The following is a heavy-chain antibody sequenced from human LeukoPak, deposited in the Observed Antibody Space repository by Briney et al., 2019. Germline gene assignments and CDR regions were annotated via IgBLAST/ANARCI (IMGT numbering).Heavy chain of an antibody. J-gene: IGHJ5*02. Sequence: PGRSLRLSCTTSGFSFRDHAMNWVRQAPGKGLEWVAVISYDGSNKYYADSVKGRFTISRDNSKNTLYLQMNSLRAEDTAVYYCAKTIVGAAWFDPWGQGTLVTVSS. V-gene: IGHV3-30*18. D-gene: IGHD1-26*01. CDR1: GFSFRDHA. CDR3: AKTIVGAAWFDP. CDR2: ISYDGSNK.